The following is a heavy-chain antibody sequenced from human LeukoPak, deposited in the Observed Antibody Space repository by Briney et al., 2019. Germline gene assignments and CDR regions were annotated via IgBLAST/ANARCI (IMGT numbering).Heavy chain of an antibody. Sequence: GRSLRLSCAASGFTFDDYAMHWVRQAPGKGLEWVSGISWNSGSIGYADSVKGRFTISRDNAKNSLYLQMSSLRAEDTAVYYCARPRGVNWGQGTLVTVSS. V-gene: IGHV3-9*01. CDR3: ARPRGVN. D-gene: IGHD3-10*01. J-gene: IGHJ4*02. CDR1: GFTFDDYA. CDR2: ISWNSGSI.